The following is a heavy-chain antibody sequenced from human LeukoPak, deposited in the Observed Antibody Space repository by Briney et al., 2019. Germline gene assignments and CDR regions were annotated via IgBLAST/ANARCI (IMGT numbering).Heavy chain of an antibody. J-gene: IGHJ2*01. D-gene: IGHD4-17*01. CDR3: ARVRGPTVTTWYFDL. CDR1: GFTFSTHG. V-gene: IGHV3-48*01. Sequence: GGSLRLSCGASGFTFSTHGMIWVRQAPGKGLEWVSYISPRSATIYYADSVKGRFTISRDDARNSLFLQMHSLRAGDTAVYYCARVRGPTVTTWYFDLWGPGTLVTVSS. CDR2: ISPRSATI.